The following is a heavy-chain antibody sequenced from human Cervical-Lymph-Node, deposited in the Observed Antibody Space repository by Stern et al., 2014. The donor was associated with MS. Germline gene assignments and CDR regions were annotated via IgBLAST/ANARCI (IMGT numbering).Heavy chain of an antibody. CDR2: TIPIFGTA. CDR3: ARGELKEGLVRGMDV. V-gene: IGHV1-69*18. D-gene: IGHD1-26*01. Sequence: VHLVESAAAVKKPGSSVKVSCKASGGNFSSYATSWGRQSPGKALERMERTIPIFGTANYAQKFQGRVTITADESTSTAYMELSSLRSEDTAVYYCARGELKEGLVRGMDVWGQGTTVTVSS. CDR1: GGNFSSYA. J-gene: IGHJ6*02.